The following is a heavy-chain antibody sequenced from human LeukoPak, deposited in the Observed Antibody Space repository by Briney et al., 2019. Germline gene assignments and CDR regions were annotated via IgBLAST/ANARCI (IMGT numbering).Heavy chain of an antibody. CDR2: IYYSGST. D-gene: IGHD3-10*01. CDR1: GGSISSYY. Sequence: PETLSLTCTVSGGSISSYYWSWIRQPPGKGLEWIGYIYYSGSTNYNPSLKSRVTISVDTSKNQFSLKLSSVTAADTAVYYCARGWGDYRAFDIWGQGTMVTVSS. J-gene: IGHJ3*02. CDR3: ARGWGDYRAFDI. V-gene: IGHV4-59*01.